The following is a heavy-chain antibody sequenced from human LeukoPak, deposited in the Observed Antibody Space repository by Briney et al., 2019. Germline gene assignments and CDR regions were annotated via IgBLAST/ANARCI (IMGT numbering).Heavy chain of an antibody. V-gene: IGHV4-34*01. J-gene: IGHJ5*02. Sequence: PSETLSLTCAVYGGSFSGYYWSWIRQPPGKGLEWIGEINHSGSTNYNPSLKSRVTISVDTSKNQFSLKLSSVTAADTAVYYCARTRVTTMVRGFDPWGQGTLVTVSS. CDR2: INHSGST. CDR3: ARTRVTTMVRGFDP. D-gene: IGHD3-10*01. CDR1: GGSFSGYY.